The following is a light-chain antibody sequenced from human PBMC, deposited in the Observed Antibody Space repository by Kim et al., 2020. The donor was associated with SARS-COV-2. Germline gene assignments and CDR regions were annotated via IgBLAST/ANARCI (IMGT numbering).Light chain of an antibody. Sequence: QSALTQPASVSGSPGQSITISCTGTSSDIGGYNYVSWYQHHPDKAPKLMIYDISKRPSGVSNRFSGAKSGNTASLTISGLQAEDEADYYCSSYGSSSTHVVFGGGTQLTVL. CDR1: SSDIGGYNY. CDR2: DIS. J-gene: IGLJ2*01. CDR3: SSYGSSSTHVV. V-gene: IGLV2-14*03.